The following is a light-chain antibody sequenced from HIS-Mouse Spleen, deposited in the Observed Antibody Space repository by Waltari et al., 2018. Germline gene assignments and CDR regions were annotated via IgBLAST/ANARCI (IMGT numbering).Light chain of an antibody. Sequence: DIQMTQSPSTLSASVGDRVTIPCRASQSISSWLAWYQQKPGKATKLLIYTASSLESGVPSRVSGSGSGTEFTLTISSLQPDDFATYYCQQYNSYSWTFGQGTKVEIK. V-gene: IGKV1-5*03. CDR2: TAS. CDR3: QQYNSYSWT. J-gene: IGKJ1*01. CDR1: QSISSW.